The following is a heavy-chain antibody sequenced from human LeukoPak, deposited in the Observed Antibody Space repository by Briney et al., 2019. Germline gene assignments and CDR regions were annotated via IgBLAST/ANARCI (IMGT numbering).Heavy chain of an antibody. CDR3: ARETPCSSSWTVFDY. D-gene: IGHD6-13*01. CDR1: GGTFSSYS. Sequence: SVKVSCKASGGTFSSYSISWVRQAPGQGLEWMGGIVPIFGTADYAQKFQGRVTITADESTSTAYMELNSLRAKDTAVYYCARETPCSSSWTVFDYWGQGTLVTVSS. V-gene: IGHV1-69*13. CDR2: IVPIFGTA. J-gene: IGHJ4*02.